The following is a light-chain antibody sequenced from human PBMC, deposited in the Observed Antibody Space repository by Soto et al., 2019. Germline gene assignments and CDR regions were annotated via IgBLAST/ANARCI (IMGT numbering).Light chain of an antibody. V-gene: IGLV1-51*01. CDR3: GPWDSSLSAYV. CDR1: SSNIGGNS. CDR2: DDD. Sequence: QSVLAHPPPVFAAPGRRGTFSCSGSSSNIGGNSVSWYQQLPGTAPKLLIYDDDKRPSGIPDRFSGSKSGTSATLGITGFQTGDEADYYCGPWDSSLSAYVFGTGTKVTVL. J-gene: IGLJ1*01.